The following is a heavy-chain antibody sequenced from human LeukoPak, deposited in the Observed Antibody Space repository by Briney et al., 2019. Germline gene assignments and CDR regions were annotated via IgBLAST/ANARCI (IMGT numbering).Heavy chain of an antibody. CDR2: IYYSGTT. V-gene: IGHV4-59*01. D-gene: IGHD3-22*01. CDR3: ARAWYDSSGYYYTFDY. CDR1: GGSISSYY. Sequence: SETLSLTCTVSGGSISSYYWSWIRQPPGKGLEWIGYIYYSGTTNYNPSLKSRATISVDTSKNQFSLKLSSVTAADTAVYYCARAWYDSSGYYYTFDYWGQGTLVTVSS. J-gene: IGHJ4*02.